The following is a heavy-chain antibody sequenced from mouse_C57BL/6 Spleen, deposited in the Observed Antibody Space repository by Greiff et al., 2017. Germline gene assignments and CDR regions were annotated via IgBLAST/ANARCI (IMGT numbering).Heavy chain of an antibody. CDR1: GYTFTSYW. CDR3: ARRFRYGSTYAWFAY. J-gene: IGHJ3*01. D-gene: IGHD1-1*01. V-gene: IGHV1-69*01. Sequence: QVQLQQPGAELVMPGASVKLSCKASGYTFTSYWMHWVKQRPGQGLEWIGEIDPSDSYTNYNQKFKGKSTLTVDKSSSTAYMQLSSLTSEDSAVYYCARRFRYGSTYAWFAYWGQGTLVTVSA. CDR2: IDPSDSYT.